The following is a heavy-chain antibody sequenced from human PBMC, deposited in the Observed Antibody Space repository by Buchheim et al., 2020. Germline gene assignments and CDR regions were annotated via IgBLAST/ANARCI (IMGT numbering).Heavy chain of an antibody. CDR1: GGSFSGYY. CDR2: INHSGST. J-gene: IGHJ6*02. Sequence: QVQLQQWGAGLLKPPETLSLTCAVYGGSFSGYYWSWIRQPPGKGLEWIGEINHSGSTNYNPSLKSRVTISVDTSKNQFSLKLSSVTAADTAVYYCARDYSNTTWMYYYYYYGMDVWGQGTT. D-gene: IGHD4-11*01. V-gene: IGHV4-34*01. CDR3: ARDYSNTTWMYYYYYYGMDV.